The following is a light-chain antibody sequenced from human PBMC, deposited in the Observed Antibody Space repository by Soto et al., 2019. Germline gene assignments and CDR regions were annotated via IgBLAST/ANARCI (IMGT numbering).Light chain of an antibody. CDR2: GAS. J-gene: IGKJ1*01. CDR1: QSISRN. Sequence: IVLTQSPATLSVSRGERATLSFRASQSISRNLAWYQQKPGQAPRLLIYGASSRASSIPARFSGSGSGTEFTLSISSLESEDFSVYYCQQYENWPRTFGQGTKVDIK. CDR3: QQYENWPRT. V-gene: IGKV3-15*01.